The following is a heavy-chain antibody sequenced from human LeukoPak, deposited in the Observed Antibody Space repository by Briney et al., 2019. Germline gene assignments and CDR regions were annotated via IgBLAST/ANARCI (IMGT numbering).Heavy chain of an antibody. CDR2: ISGSGGST. D-gene: IGHD3-9*01. Sequence: GSLKPSCSTSGFTFSSYAMNWVRPAPGKGLEWGSAISGSGGSTYYADSVKGRFTISRDNSKNTLYLQMNSLRAEDTAVYYCAKDRFNYDILTGAFQHWGQGTLVTVSS. J-gene: IGHJ1*01. V-gene: IGHV3-23*01. CDR1: GFTFSSYA. CDR3: AKDRFNYDILTGAFQH.